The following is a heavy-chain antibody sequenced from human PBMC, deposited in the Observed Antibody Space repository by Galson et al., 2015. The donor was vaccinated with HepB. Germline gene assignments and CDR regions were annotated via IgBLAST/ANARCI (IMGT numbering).Heavy chain of an antibody. CDR3: AKDLGYYYYGVDV. D-gene: IGHD3-3*01. CDR1: GFTFSAYG. CDR2: MIYDGSDE. J-gene: IGHJ6*02. Sequence: SLRLSCAASGFTFSAYGMHWVRQAPGKGLEWVAVMIYDGSDEYYADSVKGRFTISRDNSKNTLSLQMNSLRAEDTAVYYCAKDLGYYYYGVDVWGQGTTVTVSS. V-gene: IGHV3-30*18.